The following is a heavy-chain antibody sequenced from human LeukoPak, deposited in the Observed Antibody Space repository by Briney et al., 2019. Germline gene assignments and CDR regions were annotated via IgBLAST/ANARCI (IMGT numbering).Heavy chain of an antibody. V-gene: IGHV3-30*03. CDR3: AREGGYYFDH. Sequence: PGRSLRLSCAASGFTFGSYGMHWVRQAPGKGLEWVAFISYDRSETYYADSVKGRFSISRDNSKNTVYLQMSSLRTEDRAVYYCAREGGYYFDHWGQGTLVTVSS. CDR1: GFTFGSYG. J-gene: IGHJ4*02. CDR2: ISYDRSET. D-gene: IGHD6-25*01.